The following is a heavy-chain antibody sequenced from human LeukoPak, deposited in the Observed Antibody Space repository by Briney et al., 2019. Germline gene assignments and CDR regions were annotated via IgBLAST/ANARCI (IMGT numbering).Heavy chain of an antibody. J-gene: IGHJ4*02. CDR2: IDPNNGGT. V-gene: IGHV1-2*02. Sequence: ASVTVSCKASGYTFTEYYMHWVRQAPGQGLEWMGWIDPNNGGTSYAQKFQGRVTMTRDTSISTAYMEVRRLRSDDTAVYYCARNINPSNWYEYWGQGTLVTVSS. CDR1: GYTFTEYY. CDR3: ARNINPSNWYEY. D-gene: IGHD6-13*01.